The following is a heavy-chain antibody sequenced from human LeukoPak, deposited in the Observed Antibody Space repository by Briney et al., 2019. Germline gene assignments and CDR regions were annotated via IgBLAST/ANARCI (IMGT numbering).Heavy chain of an antibody. CDR1: GFTFNNYA. V-gene: IGHV3-23*01. Sequence: GGSLRLSCAASGFTFNNYAMSWVRQAPGKGLEWVSAISGSDAGTYYADSVKGRFTISRDNAENSLYLQMNSLRDEDTAVYYCARDPYSGGYGAYYYYYMDVWGKGTTVTVSS. D-gene: IGHD6-19*01. CDR3: ARDPYSGGYGAYYYYYMDV. CDR2: ISGSDAGT. J-gene: IGHJ6*03.